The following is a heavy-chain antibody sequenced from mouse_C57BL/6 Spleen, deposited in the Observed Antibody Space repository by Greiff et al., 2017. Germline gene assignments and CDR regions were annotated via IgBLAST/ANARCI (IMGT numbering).Heavy chain of an antibody. D-gene: IGHD2-1*01. V-gene: IGHV3-6*01. CDR2: ISYDGSN. CDR1: GYSITSGYY. CDR3: AREGALYYGNYVFAMDY. J-gene: IGHJ4*01. Sequence: EVQLQQSGPGLVKPSQSLSLTCSVTGYSITSGYYWNWIRQFPGNKLEWMGYISYDGSNNYNPSLKNRISITRDTSKNQFFLKLNSVTTEDTATYYCAREGALYYGNYVFAMDYWGQGTSVTVSS.